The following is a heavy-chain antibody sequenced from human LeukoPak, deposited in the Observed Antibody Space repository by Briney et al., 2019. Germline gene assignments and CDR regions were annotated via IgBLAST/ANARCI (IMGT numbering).Heavy chain of an antibody. V-gene: IGHV3-48*02. J-gene: IGHJ2*01. Sequence: GGSLRLSCAASEFTFNSYWMSWVRQAPGKGLEWVSYIDTSSSVIYYADSVKGRFIISRDNAKNSLYLQMNSLRDEDTAVYYCARDALHPRWYFDLWGRGTLLTVSS. CDR3: ARDALHPRWYFDL. CDR2: IDTSSSVI. CDR1: EFTFNSYW.